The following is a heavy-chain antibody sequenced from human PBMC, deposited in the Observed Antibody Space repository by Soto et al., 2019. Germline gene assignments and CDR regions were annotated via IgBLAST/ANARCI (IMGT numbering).Heavy chain of an antibody. D-gene: IGHD3-10*01. CDR1: GFTFSSYS. V-gene: IGHV3-48*01. CDR2: ISSSNSTI. Sequence: GGSLRLSCAASGFTFSSYSMNWVRQAPGKGLEWVSYISSSNSTIYYADSVKGRFTISRDNAKNSLYLQMNSLRAEDTAVYYCARDYGSGSYSFPNWFDPWGQGTLVTVSS. CDR3: ARDYGSGSYSFPNWFDP. J-gene: IGHJ5*02.